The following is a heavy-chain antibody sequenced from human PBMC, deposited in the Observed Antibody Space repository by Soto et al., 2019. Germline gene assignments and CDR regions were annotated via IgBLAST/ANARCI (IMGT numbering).Heavy chain of an antibody. J-gene: IGHJ3*02. D-gene: IGHD2-2*01. Sequence: ASVKVSCKASGYTFTGYYMHWVRQAPGQGLEWMGWINPNSGGTNYAQKFQGWVTMTRDTSISTAYMELSKLRSDGTAVYYWARDPIPAIVVVPAAMKTAAAFDIWGQGTMVTVSS. V-gene: IGHV1-2*04. CDR2: INPNSGGT. CDR1: GYTFTGYY. CDR3: ARDPIPAIVVVPAAMKTAAAFDI.